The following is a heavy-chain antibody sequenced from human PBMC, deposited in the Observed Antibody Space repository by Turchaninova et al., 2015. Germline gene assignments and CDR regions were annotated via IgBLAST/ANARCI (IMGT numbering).Heavy chain of an antibody. Sequence: QVQLVQSGAEVKEPGASVRVSCKAYGYTFTRHGISWVRPAPGQGPEWMGWIRGYNGDTRYAQRLQGKFNMTTSTPTSTAYMELRSLTSADTAVYYCARDPSNTSGYYAYMDVWGKGTTVTVSS. CDR1: GYTFTRHG. D-gene: IGHD3-22*01. J-gene: IGHJ6*03. CDR2: IRGYNGDT. CDR3: ARDPSNTSGYYAYMDV. V-gene: IGHV1-18*01.